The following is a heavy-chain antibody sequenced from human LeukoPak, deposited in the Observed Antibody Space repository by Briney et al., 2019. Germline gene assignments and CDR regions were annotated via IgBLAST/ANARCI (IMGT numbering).Heavy chain of an antibody. CDR3: AREVPSGSYARGGLFDP. J-gene: IGHJ5*02. V-gene: IGHV4-39*07. Sequence: PSETLSLTCTVSGGSISSPTYFWGWIRQPPGKGLEWIGSIYYSGSTYYNPSLKSRVTISVDTSKNQFSLKLSSVTAADTAVYYCAREVPSGSYARGGLFDPWGQGTLVTVSS. D-gene: IGHD1-26*01. CDR2: IYYSGST. CDR1: GGSISSPTYF.